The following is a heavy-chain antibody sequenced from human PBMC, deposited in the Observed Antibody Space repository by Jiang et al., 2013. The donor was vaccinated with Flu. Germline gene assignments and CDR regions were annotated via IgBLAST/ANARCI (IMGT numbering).Heavy chain of an antibody. Sequence: GSGLVKPSETLSLTCTVSGGSISNYYWSWIRQPPGKGLEWIGYIYYTGSTNYNPSLKSRATISVDTSKNQFSLKLSSVTAADTAVYYCARVFKPWPERSYYDSSGLNYYFDYWGQ. D-gene: IGHD3-22*01. J-gene: IGHJ4*02. V-gene: IGHV4-59*01. CDR2: IYYTGST. CDR1: GGSISNYY. CDR3: ARVFKPWPERSYYDSSGLNYYFDY.